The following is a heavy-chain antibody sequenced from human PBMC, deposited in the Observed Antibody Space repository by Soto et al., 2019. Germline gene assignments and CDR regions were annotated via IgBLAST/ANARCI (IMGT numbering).Heavy chain of an antibody. CDR2: IRGSGGST. CDR3: ANTFRSSSGWYLRGYFDY. Sequence: EVQLLESGGGLVQPGGSLRLSCAASGFTFSSYAMSWVRQAPGKGLEWVSAIRGSGGSTYYADSVKGRFTISRDNSKNTLYLQMNSLRAEDTAVYYCANTFRSSSGWYLRGYFDYWGQGTLVTVSS. D-gene: IGHD6-19*01. V-gene: IGHV3-23*01. CDR1: GFTFSSYA. J-gene: IGHJ4*02.